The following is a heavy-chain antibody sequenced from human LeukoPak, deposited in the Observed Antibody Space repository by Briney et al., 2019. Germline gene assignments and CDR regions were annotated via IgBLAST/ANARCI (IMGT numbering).Heavy chain of an antibody. D-gene: IGHD3-3*01. Sequence: GRSLRLSCAASGFTFDDYAMHWVRQAPGKGLEWVSGISWNSGSIGYADSVKGRFTIPRDNAKNSLYLQMNSLRAEDTALYYCAKDWGVVIMKGVFDYWGQGTLVTVSS. J-gene: IGHJ4*02. CDR2: ISWNSGSI. V-gene: IGHV3-9*01. CDR3: AKDWGVVIMKGVFDY. CDR1: GFTFDDYA.